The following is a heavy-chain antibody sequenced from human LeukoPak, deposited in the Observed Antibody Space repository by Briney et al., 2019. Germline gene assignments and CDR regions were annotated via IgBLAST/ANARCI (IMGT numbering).Heavy chain of an antibody. D-gene: IGHD3-9*01. CDR1: GYTFTSYG. J-gene: IGHJ4*02. Sequence: ASVKVSCKASGYTFTSYGISWVRQVPGQGLEWMGWISAYNGNTNYAQKLQGRVTMTTDTSTSTAYMELRSLRSDDTAVYYCARAGSILTGSLVFDLGGQGTLVTVSS. V-gene: IGHV1-18*04. CDR2: ISAYNGNT. CDR3: ARAGSILTGSLVFDL.